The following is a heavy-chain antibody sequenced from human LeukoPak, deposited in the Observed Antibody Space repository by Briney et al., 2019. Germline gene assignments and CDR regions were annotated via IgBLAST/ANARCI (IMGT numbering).Heavy chain of an antibody. Sequence: GGSLRLSCSASGFTFSSYGMRWVRQAPGKGLEWVAFIRYDGSNKYYADSVKGRFTISRDNSKNTLYLQMNSLRAEDTAVYYCANNLQYSSGWFDYWGQGTLVTVSS. CDR2: IRYDGSNK. J-gene: IGHJ4*02. D-gene: IGHD6-19*01. V-gene: IGHV3-30*02. CDR1: GFTFSSYG. CDR3: ANNLQYSSGWFDY.